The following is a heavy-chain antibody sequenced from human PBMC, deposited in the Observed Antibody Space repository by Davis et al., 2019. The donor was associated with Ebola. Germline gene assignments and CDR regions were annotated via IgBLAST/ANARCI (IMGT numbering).Heavy chain of an antibody. D-gene: IGHD3-10*01. Sequence: SETLSLTCTVSSYSINDYYWTWIRQPAGKGLEWIGRIYTSGSTNYNPSLKSRVTMSVDTSKKHFSLRLSSVTAADTAVYYCASSYLGLAEYFQHWGQGTLVTVSS. J-gene: IGHJ1*01. CDR1: SYSINDYY. CDR2: IYTSGST. CDR3: ASSYLGLAEYFQH. V-gene: IGHV4-4*07.